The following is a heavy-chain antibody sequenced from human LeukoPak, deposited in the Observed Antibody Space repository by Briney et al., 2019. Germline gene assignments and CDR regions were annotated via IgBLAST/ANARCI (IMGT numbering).Heavy chain of an antibody. CDR1: GYTFRRHG. CDR3: ARTITDDHNRLGALDI. J-gene: IGHJ3*02. Sequence: GGSLRLSCVASGYTFRRHGMHWVRQAPDKGLEWVAIIWYDGSYKYYADSVQGRFTISRDDSKNTLYLQMNSLRAEDTAVYYCARTITDDHNRLGALDIWGQGTMVTVPS. V-gene: IGHV3-33*01. CDR2: IWYDGSYK. D-gene: IGHD1-14*01.